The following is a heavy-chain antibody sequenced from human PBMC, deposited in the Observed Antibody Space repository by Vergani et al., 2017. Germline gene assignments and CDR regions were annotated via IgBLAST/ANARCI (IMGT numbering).Heavy chain of an antibody. V-gene: IGHV5-51*01. Sequence: EVQLVQSGAEVKKPGESLKISCKGSGYSFTSYWIGWVRQMPGKGLEWMGIIYPGDSDTRYSPSFQGQVTISADKSISTAYLQWSSLKAADTAVYYCARGRVGTMVRGRYFDLWGRGTLVTVSS. D-gene: IGHD3-10*01. CDR1: GYSFTSYW. J-gene: IGHJ2*01. CDR2: IYPGDSDT. CDR3: ARGRVGTMVRGRYFDL.